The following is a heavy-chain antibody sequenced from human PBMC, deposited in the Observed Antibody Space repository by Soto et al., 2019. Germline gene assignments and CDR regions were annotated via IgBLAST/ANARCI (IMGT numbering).Heavy chain of an antibody. CDR3: ANSWSGSDYYYYYMDV. J-gene: IGHJ6*03. Sequence: SVKVSCKASGGTFSSYTISWVRQAPGQGLEWMGRIIPILGIANYAQKFQGRVTITADKSTSTAYMELSSLRSEDTAVYYCANSWSGSDYYYYYMDVWGKGTTVTVSS. CDR1: GGTFSSYT. V-gene: IGHV1-69*02. CDR2: IIPILGIA. D-gene: IGHD3-3*01.